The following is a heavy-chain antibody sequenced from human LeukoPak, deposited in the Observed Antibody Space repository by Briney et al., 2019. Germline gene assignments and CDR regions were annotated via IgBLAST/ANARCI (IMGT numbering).Heavy chain of an antibody. J-gene: IGHJ6*02. CDR2: IWYDGSNK. D-gene: IGHD3-3*01. CDR1: GFTFSSYW. V-gene: IGHV3-33*08. Sequence: GSLRLSCAASGFTFSSYWMSWVRQAPGKGLEWVAVIWYDGSNKYYADSVKGRFTISRDNSKNTLYLQMNSLRAEDTAVYYCARDFVYYDFWSGYFGSNDYYGMDVWGQGTTVTVSS. CDR3: ARDFVYYDFWSGYFGSNDYYGMDV.